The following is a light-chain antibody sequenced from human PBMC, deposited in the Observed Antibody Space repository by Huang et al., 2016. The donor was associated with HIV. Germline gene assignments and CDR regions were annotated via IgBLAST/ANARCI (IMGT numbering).Light chain of an antibody. CDR1: QNIGDN. CDR2: GAS. J-gene: IGKJ3*01. V-gene: IGKV3-15*01. Sequence: EIVMTQSPATLSVSPGERATLSCRASQNIGDNLTWYQHKPGPAPRRLIDGASTRATGIPPRFSGSGSGTEFTLTISGLEPEDFAVYYCQQFNNWPPRFTFGPGTTVDVK. CDR3: QQFNNWPPRFT.